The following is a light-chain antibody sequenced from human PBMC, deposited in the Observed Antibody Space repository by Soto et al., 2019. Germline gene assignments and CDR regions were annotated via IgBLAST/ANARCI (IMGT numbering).Light chain of an antibody. CDR2: AAS. J-gene: IGKJ4*01. CDR1: QGIRNW. CDR3: QQTDSFPLS. V-gene: IGKV1D-12*01. Sequence: DIQMTQSPSSVPASVGDRVTTTCRASQGIRNWLAWYQQKPGKAPKLLIFAASSLQSGVPSRFSGRGSGTEFTLTISSLQPEDFATYYCQQTDSFPLSFGGVTKVDIK.